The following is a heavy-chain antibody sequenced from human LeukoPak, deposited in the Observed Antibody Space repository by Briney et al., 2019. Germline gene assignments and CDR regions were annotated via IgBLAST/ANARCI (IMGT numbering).Heavy chain of an antibody. Sequence: SETLSLTCTVSGGSMSPYHWGWIRQPPGKGLEWTGSIYYSGSTNYNPSPKSRVTISVDTSKNQFSLKLSSVTAADTAIYYCARAVSGRFDYWGQGTLVTVSS. CDR1: GGSMSPYH. CDR3: ARAVSGRFDY. J-gene: IGHJ4*02. CDR2: IYYSGST. V-gene: IGHV4-59*08. D-gene: IGHD6-19*01.